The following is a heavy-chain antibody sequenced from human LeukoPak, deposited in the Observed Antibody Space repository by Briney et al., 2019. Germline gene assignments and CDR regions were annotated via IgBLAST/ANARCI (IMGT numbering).Heavy chain of an antibody. CDR1: GYTLTELS. D-gene: IGHD2-2*01. CDR2: FDPEDGET. Sequence: ASVKVSCKVSGYTLTELSMHWVRQAPGKGLEWMGGFDPEDGETIYAQKFQGRVTMTEDTSTDTAYMELSSLRSEDTAVYYCARGASIVVVPAARVAFDIWGQGTMVTVSS. V-gene: IGHV1-24*01. J-gene: IGHJ3*02. CDR3: ARGASIVVVPAARVAFDI.